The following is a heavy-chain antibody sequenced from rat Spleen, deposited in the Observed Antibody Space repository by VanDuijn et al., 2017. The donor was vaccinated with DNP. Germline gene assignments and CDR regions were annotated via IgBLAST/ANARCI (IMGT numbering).Heavy chain of an antibody. CDR2: ISSDGIIT. J-gene: IGHJ2*01. Sequence: EVQLVESGGDLLQPGRSLKLSCTASGFTFRDYGMAWVRQAPTRGLEWIASISSDGIITYYRDSVKGRFTISRDNAKSSLYLQMTSLRSEDTATYYCARNYGGYRPWDYWGQGVMVTVSS. V-gene: IGHV5-29*01. CDR1: GFTFRDYG. D-gene: IGHD1-11*01. CDR3: ARNYGGYRPWDY.